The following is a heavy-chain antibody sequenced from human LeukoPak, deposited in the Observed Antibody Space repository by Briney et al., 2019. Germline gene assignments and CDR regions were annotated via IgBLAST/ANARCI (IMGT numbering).Heavy chain of an antibody. V-gene: IGHV1-46*01. CDR3: ARGSSIPLSGPPTGIDY. Sequence: ASVKVSCKASGYTFTSYYMHWVRQAPGQGLEWMGIINPSGGSTSYAQKLQGRVTMTRDTSTSTVYMELSSLRSEDTAVYYCARGSSIPLSGPPTGIDYWGQGTLVTVSS. D-gene: IGHD3-10*01. J-gene: IGHJ4*02. CDR1: GYTFTSYY. CDR2: INPSGGST.